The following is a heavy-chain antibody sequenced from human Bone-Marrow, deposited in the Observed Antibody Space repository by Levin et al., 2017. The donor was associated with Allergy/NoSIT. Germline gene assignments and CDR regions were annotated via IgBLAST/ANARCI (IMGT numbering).Heavy chain of an antibody. Sequence: GESLKISCQGSGYSFTNYWIGWVRQMPGKGLEWMGIIYPSDSDTRYSPSFQGQVTISADKSINTAYLQWSSLKASDTAIDYCARGTVTQHWFAYWGQGTLVTVSS. CDR2: IYPSDSDT. CDR1: GYSFTNYW. J-gene: IGHJ4*02. CDR3: ARGTVTQHWFAY. V-gene: IGHV5-51*01. D-gene: IGHD4-17*01.